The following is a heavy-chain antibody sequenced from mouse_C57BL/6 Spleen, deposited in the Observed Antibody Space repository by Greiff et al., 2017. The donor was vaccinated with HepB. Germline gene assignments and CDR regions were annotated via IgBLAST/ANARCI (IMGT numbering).Heavy chain of an antibody. CDR1: GYTFTSYW. CDR2: IDPSDSYT. D-gene: IGHD3-3*01. Sequence: QVQLQQPGAELVKPGASVKLSCKASGYTFTSYWMQWVKQRPGQGLEWIGEIDPSDSYTNYNQKFKGKATLTVDTSSSTAYMQLSSLTSEDSAVYYCARKGTFWAGFDYWGQGTTLTVSS. V-gene: IGHV1-50*01. CDR3: ARKGTFWAGFDY. J-gene: IGHJ2*01.